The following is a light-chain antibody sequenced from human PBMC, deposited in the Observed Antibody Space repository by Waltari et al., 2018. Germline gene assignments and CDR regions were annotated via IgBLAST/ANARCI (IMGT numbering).Light chain of an antibody. Sequence: QSALTQPASVSGSPGQSITISCTGTSREVGGYNYVSWYQQHPGKAPKLMIYDVSKRPSGVSNRCSGAKSGNTASLTISGLQAEDEADFYCSSYTSGSTSYVFGTGTKVTVL. J-gene: IGLJ1*01. V-gene: IGLV2-14*01. CDR1: SREVGGYNY. CDR3: SSYTSGSTSYV. CDR2: DVS.